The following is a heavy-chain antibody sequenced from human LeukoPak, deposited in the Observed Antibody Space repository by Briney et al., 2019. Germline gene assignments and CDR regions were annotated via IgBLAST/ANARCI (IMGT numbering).Heavy chain of an antibody. Sequence: SETLSLTCAVYGGSFSGYYWSWIRQPPGKGLEWIGEINHSGSTNYNPSLKSRVTISVDTSKNQFSLKLSSVTAADTAVYYCARRVWFGEISHFDYWGQGTLVTVSS. D-gene: IGHD3-10*01. CDR1: GGSFSGYY. V-gene: IGHV4-34*01. J-gene: IGHJ4*02. CDR2: INHSGST. CDR3: ARRVWFGEISHFDY.